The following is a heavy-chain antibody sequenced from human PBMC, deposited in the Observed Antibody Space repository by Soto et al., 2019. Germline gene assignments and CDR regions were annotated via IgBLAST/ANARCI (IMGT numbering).Heavy chain of an antibody. CDR1: GFTFTSSA. J-gene: IGHJ5*02. CDR3: AAAEYCSSTSCYAYNWFDP. Sequence: ASVKVSCKASGFTFTSSAVQWVRQARGQRLEWIGWIVVGSGNTNYAQKFQERVTITRDMSKSTAYMELSSLRSEDTAVYYCAAAEYCSSTSCYAYNWFDPWGQGTLVTVSS. D-gene: IGHD2-2*01. CDR2: IVVGSGNT. V-gene: IGHV1-58*01.